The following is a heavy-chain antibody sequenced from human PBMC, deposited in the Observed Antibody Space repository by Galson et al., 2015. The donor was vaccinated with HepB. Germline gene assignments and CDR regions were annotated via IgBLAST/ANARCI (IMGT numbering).Heavy chain of an antibody. Sequence: SLRLSCAASGFTLSSYSMNWVRQAPGKGLEWVSSISSSNIYIYYADSVKGRFTISRDNAKNSLYLQMNSLRAGDTAVYYCARPYYYDSSEGAFDIWGQGTKVTVSS. CDR3: ARPYYYDSSEGAFDI. V-gene: IGHV3-21*01. J-gene: IGHJ3*02. CDR1: GFTLSSYS. D-gene: IGHD3-22*01. CDR2: ISSSNIYI.